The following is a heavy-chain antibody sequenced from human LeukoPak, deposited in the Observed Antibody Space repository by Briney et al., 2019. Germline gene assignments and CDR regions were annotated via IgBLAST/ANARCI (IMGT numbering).Heavy chain of an antibody. CDR1: GGSVSSGSYY. V-gene: IGHV4-61*01. Sequence: ASETLSLTCTVSGGSVSSGSYYWSWIRQPPGKGLEWIGYIYDSGSTNYNPSLKSRVTISVDTSKNQFSLKLSSVTAADTAVYYCARHVIAVAELDAFDIWGQGTMVTVSS. CDR2: IYDSGST. CDR3: ARHVIAVAELDAFDI. D-gene: IGHD6-19*01. J-gene: IGHJ3*02.